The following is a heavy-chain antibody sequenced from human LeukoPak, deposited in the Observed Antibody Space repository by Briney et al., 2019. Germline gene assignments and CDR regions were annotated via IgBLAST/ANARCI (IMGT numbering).Heavy chain of an antibody. CDR3: ARGGYSYGYGY. J-gene: IGHJ4*02. CDR2: IYSGGST. Sequence: GGPLRLSCAASGFTVSSNYMSWVRQAPGKGLEWVSVIYSGGSTYYADSVKGRFTISRDNSKNTLYLQINSLRAEDTAVYYCARGGYSYGYGYWGQGTLVTVSS. CDR1: GFTVSSNY. V-gene: IGHV3-66*02. D-gene: IGHD5-18*01.